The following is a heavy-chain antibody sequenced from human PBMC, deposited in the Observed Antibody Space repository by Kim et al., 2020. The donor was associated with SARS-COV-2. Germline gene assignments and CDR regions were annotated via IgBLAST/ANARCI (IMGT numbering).Heavy chain of an antibody. J-gene: IGHJ5*02. CDR2: IIPIFGTA. V-gene: IGHV1-69*13. CDR1: GGTFSSYA. D-gene: IGHD3-9*01. CDR3: ARGTSARYFDVYNWFDP. Sequence: SVKVSCKASGGTFSSYAISWVRQAPGQGLEWMGGIIPIFGTANYAQKFQGRVTITADESTSTAYMELSSLRSEDTAVYYCARGTSARYFDVYNWFDPWGQGTLVTVSS.